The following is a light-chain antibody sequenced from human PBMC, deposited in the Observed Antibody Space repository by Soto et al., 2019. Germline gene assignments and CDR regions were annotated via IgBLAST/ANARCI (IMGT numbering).Light chain of an antibody. CDR1: QNIDRW. V-gene: IGKV1-5*01. CDR2: EAS. Sequence: DIQMTQSPSTLSTSVGDRATITCRATQNIDRWLAWYQQKPGKAPKLLIYEASSLEGGVPSRFSGSGSGTEFTLTCSGLQAEDFATCWYQQYKSGSTFGQGTKLEFK. J-gene: IGKJ1*01. CDR3: QQYKSGST.